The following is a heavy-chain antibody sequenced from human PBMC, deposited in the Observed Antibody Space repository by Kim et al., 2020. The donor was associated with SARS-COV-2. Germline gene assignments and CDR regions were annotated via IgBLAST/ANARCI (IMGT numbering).Heavy chain of an antibody. V-gene: IGHV3-7*01. CDR3: VRGLMGRLDS. CDR1: GFIFPVYW. Sequence: GGSLRLSCEGSGFIFPVYWMSWVRQAPGKGLEWVVNIKQDGSQKYYVDSVKGRFTISRDNDKKTLYLQMNTLSAEDTAVYYCVRGLMGRLDSWGQGALVTVSS. D-gene: IGHD3-16*01. CDR2: IKQDGSQK. J-gene: IGHJ4*02.